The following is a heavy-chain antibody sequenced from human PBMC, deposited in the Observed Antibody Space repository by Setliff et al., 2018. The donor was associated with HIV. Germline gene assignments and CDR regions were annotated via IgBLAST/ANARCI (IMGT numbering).Heavy chain of an antibody. Sequence: ASVKVSCKASGYSFTDYYMHWVRQAPGQGLEWMGWINPNRGGTNYAQKFQGRVTMTRDTSITTAYMELSRVRSDDTAVYYCARDQGLWDYGGKFLLREHFNHWGQGTLVTVSS. CDR1: GYSFTDYY. CDR2: INPNRGGT. D-gene: IGHD4-17*01. V-gene: IGHV1-2*02. J-gene: IGHJ1*01. CDR3: ARDQGLWDYGGKFLLREHFNH.